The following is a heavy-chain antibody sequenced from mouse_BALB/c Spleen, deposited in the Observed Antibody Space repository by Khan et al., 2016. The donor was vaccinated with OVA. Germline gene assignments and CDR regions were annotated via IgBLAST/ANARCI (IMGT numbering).Heavy chain of an antibody. Sequence: EVMLVESGGGLVQPGGSRKLSCAASGFTFNSYGMHWVRQAPEKGLEWVAYISGDSNSIYYADTLKGRFTISRDNPKNTLFLQMTSLMSEDTAMYYCATSYFYGDYFDYWGPGTTLTVS. D-gene: IGHD1-1*01. CDR3: ATSYFYGDYFDY. J-gene: IGHJ2*01. CDR2: ISGDSNSI. V-gene: IGHV5-17*02. CDR1: GFTFNSYG.